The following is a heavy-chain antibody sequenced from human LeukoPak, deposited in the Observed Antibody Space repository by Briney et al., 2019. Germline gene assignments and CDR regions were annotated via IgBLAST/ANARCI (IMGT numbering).Heavy chain of an antibody. Sequence: VQPGGSLRLSCAASGFTFSSYAMSWVRQTPGKGLEWVSGISGSGGSSYYADSVKGRFTVSRDNSKNTLYLQMDSLRAEDTAVYYCSGCSSSSCYAGGIDIWGQGTMVTVSS. D-gene: IGHD2-2*01. J-gene: IGHJ3*02. CDR1: GFTFSSYA. V-gene: IGHV3-23*01. CDR3: SGCSSSSCYAGGIDI. CDR2: ISGSGGSS.